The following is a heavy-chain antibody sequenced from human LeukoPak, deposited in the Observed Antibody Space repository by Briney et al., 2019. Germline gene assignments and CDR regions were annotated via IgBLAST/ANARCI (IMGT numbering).Heavy chain of an antibody. V-gene: IGHV5-51*01. CDR3: ARRQGCSTSSCPPDS. D-gene: IGHD2-2*01. CDR1: GYSFNTYW. CDR2: IYLGDSDT. J-gene: IGHJ4*02. Sequence: RGESLKISCRGSGYSFNTYWIGWVRQMPGKGLEWMGIIYLGDSDTRYSPSFRGQVTMSADKSINTAYLQWSSLKASDTAMYFCARRQGCSTSSCPPDSWGQGTLVTVSS.